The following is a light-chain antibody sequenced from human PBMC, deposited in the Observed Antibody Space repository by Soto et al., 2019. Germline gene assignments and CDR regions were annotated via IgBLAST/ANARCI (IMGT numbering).Light chain of an antibody. CDR2: EVS. J-gene: IGLJ2*01. Sequence: QSALTQPASVSGSPGQSITISCTGTSSDVGGYNYVSWYQQHPGKAPKVVIYEVSNRPSWISNRFSGSKSGNTASLTISGLQDEDEADYYCSSYTSSSTLVFGGGTKLTVL. CDR3: SSYTSSSTLV. V-gene: IGLV2-14*01. CDR1: SSDVGGYNY.